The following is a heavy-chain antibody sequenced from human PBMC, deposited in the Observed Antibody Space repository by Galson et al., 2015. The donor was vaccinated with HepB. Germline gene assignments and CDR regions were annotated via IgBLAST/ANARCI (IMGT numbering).Heavy chain of an antibody. CDR1: GFTFSSYA. Sequence: SLRLSCAASGFTFSSYAMHWVRQAPGKGLEWVAVISYDGSNKYYADSVKGRFTISRDNSKNTLYLQMNSLRAEDTAVYYCARDRYYGSGYFDYWGQGTLVTVSS. CDR2: ISYDGSNK. V-gene: IGHV3-30-3*01. CDR3: ARDRYYGSGYFDY. J-gene: IGHJ4*02. D-gene: IGHD3-10*01.